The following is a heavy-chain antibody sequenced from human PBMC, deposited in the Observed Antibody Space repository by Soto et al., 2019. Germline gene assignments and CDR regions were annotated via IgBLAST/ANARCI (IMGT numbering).Heavy chain of an antibody. D-gene: IGHD1-26*01. J-gene: IGHJ4*03. V-gene: IGHV3-30*14. CDR3: AQDRDSGGQGVFDV. Sequence: HPGGSLRLSCAGSGLNFRIYAMNWVRQAPGSGLEWVAPISQDARKKHYLASVEGRFTVSQDNSNDTLFLQMDSLRPEDMSFYSCAQDRDSGGQGVFDVWGLGTLVTVSS. CDR1: GLNFRIYA. CDR2: ISQDARKK.